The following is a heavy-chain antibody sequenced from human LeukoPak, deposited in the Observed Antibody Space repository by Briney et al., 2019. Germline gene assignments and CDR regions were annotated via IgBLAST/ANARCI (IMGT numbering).Heavy chain of an antibody. Sequence: GGSLRLSCAASGFTFSSYAMHWVRQAPGKGLEWVAVISYDGSNKYYADSVKGRFTISRDNSKNTLYLQMNSLRAEDTAVYYCARGVGITMVRGVIGLLDYWGQGTLVTVSP. CDR2: ISYDGSNK. J-gene: IGHJ4*02. CDR3: ARGVGITMVRGVIGLLDY. CDR1: GFTFSSYA. D-gene: IGHD3-10*01. V-gene: IGHV3-30-3*01.